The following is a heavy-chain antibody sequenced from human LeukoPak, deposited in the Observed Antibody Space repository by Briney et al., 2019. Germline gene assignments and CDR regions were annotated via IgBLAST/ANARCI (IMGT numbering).Heavy chain of an antibody. CDR1: GFTFSSYA. J-gene: IGHJ5*02. CDR2: ISGSGGST. V-gene: IGHV3-23*01. Sequence: GGSLRLSCAASGFTFSSYAMSWVRQAPGKGLEWVSAISGSGGSTYYADSVKGRFTISRDNSKNTLYLQMNSLRAEDTAVYYCAKLSYDILTGLNWLDPWGQGTLVTVSS. CDR3: AKLSYDILTGLNWLDP. D-gene: IGHD3-9*01.